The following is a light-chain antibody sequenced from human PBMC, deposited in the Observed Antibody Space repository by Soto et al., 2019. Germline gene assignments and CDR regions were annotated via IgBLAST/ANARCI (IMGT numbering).Light chain of an antibody. V-gene: IGKV3-20*01. Sequence: EIVLTQSPGTLSLSPGERATLSCRASQSVSSSSLAWYRQRPDQAPSLLIYGASRRATGIPDRFSGSGSGTDFTLVISRLEPEDVAVYYCQQYGRSPPITFGQGTRLDIK. CDR3: QQYGRSPPIT. J-gene: IGKJ5*01. CDR1: QSVSSSS. CDR2: GAS.